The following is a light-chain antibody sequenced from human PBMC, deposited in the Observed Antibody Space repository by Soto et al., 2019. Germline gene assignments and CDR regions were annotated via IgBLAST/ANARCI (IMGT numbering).Light chain of an antibody. V-gene: IGKV3D-20*01. Sequence: PGERATLSCGASQSVGRDYLAWYQLKPGLAPRLLIHGASIRATGIPDRFSGSGSGTDFTLIISRLEPEDFAVYFCQQYASSPLTSGGGTEVEIK. CDR2: GAS. CDR1: QSVGRDY. J-gene: IGKJ4*01. CDR3: QQYASSPLT.